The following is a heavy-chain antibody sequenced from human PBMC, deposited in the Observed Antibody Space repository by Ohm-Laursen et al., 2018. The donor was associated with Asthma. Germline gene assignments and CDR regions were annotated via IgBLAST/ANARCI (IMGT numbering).Heavy chain of an antibody. CDR2: INSDGRTI. CDR1: GFTFSFYT. CDR3: ARGSFDEYGDYPFDS. Sequence: SLRLSCAAFGFTFSFYTLNWVRQAPGKGLEWVSNINSDGRTIYYADSVKGRFTISRDNAKNSLYLQMNSLRDEDTAVYYCARGSFDEYGDYPFDSWGQGTLVTVSS. J-gene: IGHJ4*02. D-gene: IGHD4-17*01. V-gene: IGHV3-48*02.